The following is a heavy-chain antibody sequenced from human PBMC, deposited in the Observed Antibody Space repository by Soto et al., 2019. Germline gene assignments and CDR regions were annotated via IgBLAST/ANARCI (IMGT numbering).Heavy chain of an antibody. V-gene: IGHV3-13*01. CDR3: ARVPPLYSGAPDYYYGMDV. CDR1: GFTFISYD. D-gene: IGHD1-26*01. Sequence: PGGSLRLSCAASGFTFISYDMHWGRQATGKGLEWVSAIGTAGDTYYPGSVKGRFTISRENAKNSLYLQMNSLRAGDTAVYYCARVPPLYSGAPDYYYGMDVWGQGTTVTVSS. J-gene: IGHJ6*02. CDR2: IGTAGDT.